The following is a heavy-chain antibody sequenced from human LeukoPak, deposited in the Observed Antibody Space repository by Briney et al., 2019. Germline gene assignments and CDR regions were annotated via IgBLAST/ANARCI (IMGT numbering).Heavy chain of an antibody. D-gene: IGHD7-27*01. CDR3: ARGLGFDY. J-gene: IGHJ4*02. Sequence: PGRSLRLSCAASGFTFDDYAMHWVRQAPGKGLEWVSGISWNSGSIGYADSVKGRFTISRDNAKNSLYLQMNSLRAEDTALYYCARGLGFDYWGQGTLVTVSS. V-gene: IGHV3-9*01. CDR2: ISWNSGSI. CDR1: GFTFDDYA.